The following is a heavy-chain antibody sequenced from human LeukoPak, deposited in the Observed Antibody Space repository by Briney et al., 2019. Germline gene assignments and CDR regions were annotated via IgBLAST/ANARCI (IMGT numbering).Heavy chain of an antibody. J-gene: IGHJ5*02. D-gene: IGHD6-13*01. CDR2: ISAYNGNT. V-gene: IGHV1-18*01. Sequence: ASVKVSCKASGYTFTSYAMNWVRQTPGQGLEWMGWISAYNGNTNYAQKLQGRVTMTTDTSTSTAYMELRSLRSDDTAVYYCARGTAAGMVWFDPWGQGTLVTVSS. CDR3: ARGTAAGMVWFDP. CDR1: GYTFTSYA.